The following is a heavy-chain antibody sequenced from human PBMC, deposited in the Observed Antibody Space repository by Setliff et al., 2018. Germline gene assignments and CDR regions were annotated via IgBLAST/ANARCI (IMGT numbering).Heavy chain of an antibody. Sequence: ASVKVSCQTSGYSFAKYFLHWVRQAPGQGLEWMGRVFTATDDTQFRTEFQGRVSVTRDTSMSTTYMELSGLRSDDTAVYYCVRQDILTGYYAFDYWGQGTLVTVSS. V-gene: IGHV1-2*06. CDR1: GYSFAKYF. CDR3: VRQDILTGYYAFDY. J-gene: IGHJ4*02. CDR2: VFTATDDT. D-gene: IGHD3-9*01.